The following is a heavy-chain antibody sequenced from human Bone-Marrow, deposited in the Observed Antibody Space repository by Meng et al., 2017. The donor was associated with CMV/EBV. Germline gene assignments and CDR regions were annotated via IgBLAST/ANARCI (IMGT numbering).Heavy chain of an antibody. J-gene: IGHJ4*02. CDR1: GYTFTGYY. Sequence: GGSLRLSCAASGYTFTGYYMHWVRQAPGQGLEWMGWINPNSGGTNYAQKFQGRVTMTRDTSISTAYMELSRLRSDDTAVYYCAREGPSGSYSQDYWGQGTLVTVSS. D-gene: IGHD1-26*01. V-gene: IGHV1-2*02. CDR3: AREGPSGSYSQDY. CDR2: INPNSGGT.